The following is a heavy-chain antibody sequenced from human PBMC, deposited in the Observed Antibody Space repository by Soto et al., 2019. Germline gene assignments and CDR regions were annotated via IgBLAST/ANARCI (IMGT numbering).Heavy chain of an antibody. D-gene: IGHD3-9*01. J-gene: IGHJ6*02. CDR1: GGSFSGYY. V-gene: IGHV4-34*01. CDR2: INHRGSI. CDR3: ARGSSMTIPAASVRDYYYHGLDV. Sequence: QVQLQQWGAGLLKPSETLSLNCAVYGGSFSGYYWSWIRQPPGKGLEWIGEINHRGSINYKPSLMSRFTISLDTSKNQFCLNLPAVTAADTAVFYCARGSSMTIPAASVRDYYYHGLDVWCQGTAVTVSS.